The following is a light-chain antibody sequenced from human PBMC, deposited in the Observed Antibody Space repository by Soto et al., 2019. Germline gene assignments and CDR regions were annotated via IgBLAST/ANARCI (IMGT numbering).Light chain of an antibody. CDR1: QSVLYSSNNKNY. V-gene: IGKV4-1*01. CDR2: WAS. CDR3: QQYYTTPHT. J-gene: IGKJ2*01. Sequence: DIVMTQSPDSLAVSLGEGATINCKSSQSVLYSSNNKNYLAWYQQKPGQTPKLLIYWASTRESGVPDRFSGSGSGTDFTLTISALQAEDVAVYYCQQYYTTPHTFGQGTKLELK.